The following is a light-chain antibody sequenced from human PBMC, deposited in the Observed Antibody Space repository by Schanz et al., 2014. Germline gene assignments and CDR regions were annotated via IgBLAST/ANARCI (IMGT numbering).Light chain of an antibody. CDR2: AAS. Sequence: PGEGATLSCRASQSVRNNYVSWYQQKPGQAPRLVIYAASRRATGIPDRFSGSGSGTVFTFTINRLEPEDCAVYYCQQYSSMPITFGGGTKVEMK. V-gene: IGKV3-20*01. J-gene: IGKJ4*01. CDR3: QQYSSMPIT. CDR1: QSVRNNY.